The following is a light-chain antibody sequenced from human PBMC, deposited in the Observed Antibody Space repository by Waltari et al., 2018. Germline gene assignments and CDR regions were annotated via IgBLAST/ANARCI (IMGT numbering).Light chain of an antibody. Sequence: DIQMTQSPSSLSASVGDTVTITCRASQSISSWLDWYQQKPGKAPKLLIYKASSLQSGVPSRFSGSGSGTEFTLTISSLQPEDFATYYCLQYSNSPYSFGQGTKVEIK. CDR1: QSISSW. CDR2: KAS. J-gene: IGKJ2*03. CDR3: LQYSNSPYS. V-gene: IGKV1-12*01.